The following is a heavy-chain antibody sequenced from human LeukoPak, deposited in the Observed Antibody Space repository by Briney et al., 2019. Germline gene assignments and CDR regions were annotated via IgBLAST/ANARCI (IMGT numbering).Heavy chain of an antibody. J-gene: IGHJ4*02. Sequence: GGSLRLSCAASGFTFSSYSMNWVRQAPGKGLEWVSSISSSSSYIYYADSVKGRFTISRDNAKNSLYLQMNSLRAEDTAVYYCARGIVGAKGKAQYYFDYWGQGTLVTVSS. CDR3: ARGIVGAKGKAQYYFDY. CDR2: ISSSSSYI. CDR1: GFTFSSYS. V-gene: IGHV3-21*01. D-gene: IGHD1-26*01.